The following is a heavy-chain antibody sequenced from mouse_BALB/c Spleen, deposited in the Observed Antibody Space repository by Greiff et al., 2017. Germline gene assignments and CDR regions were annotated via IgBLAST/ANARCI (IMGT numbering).Heavy chain of an antibody. CDR2: INSNGGST. D-gene: IGHD4-1*01. Sequence: EVQLVEPGGGLVQPGGSLKLSCAASGFTFSSYGMSWVRQTPDKRLELVATINSNGGSTYYPDSVKGRFTISRDNAKNTLYLQMSSLKSEDTAVYYCARDPGSSWYVDVWGAGTTVTVSS. V-gene: IGHV5-6-3*01. CDR3: ARDPGSSWYVDV. J-gene: IGHJ1*01. CDR1: GFTFSSYG.